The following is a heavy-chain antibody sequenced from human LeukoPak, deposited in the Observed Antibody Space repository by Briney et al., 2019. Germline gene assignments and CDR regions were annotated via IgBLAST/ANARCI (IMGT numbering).Heavy chain of an antibody. D-gene: IGHD2-2*01. V-gene: IGHV3-33*01. Sequence: GGSLRLSCAASGFTFSSYGMHWVRQAPGKGLEWVAVIWYDGSNKYYADSVKGRFTISRDNSKNTLYLQMNSLRAEGTAVYYCARGVPEGDIVVVPAAQEAYYYYYGMDVWGQGTTVTVSS. CDR3: ARGVPEGDIVVVPAAQEAYYYYYGMDV. CDR2: IWYDGSNK. J-gene: IGHJ6*02. CDR1: GFTFSSYG.